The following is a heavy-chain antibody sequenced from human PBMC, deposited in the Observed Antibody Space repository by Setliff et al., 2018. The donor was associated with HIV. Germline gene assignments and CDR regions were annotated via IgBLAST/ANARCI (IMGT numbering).Heavy chain of an antibody. Sequence: GPSVKVSCKGSGGTFSSYAISWVRQAPGQGLEWMGGIIPIFGPTNYAQKFQGRVTITTDESTSTAYMELSGLRSEDTAVYYCARDFGGYCSSMSCPGLFDPWGQGTLVTVSS. V-gene: IGHV1-69*05. CDR3: ARDFGGYCSSMSCPGLFDP. CDR2: IIPIFGPT. D-gene: IGHD2-2*01. CDR1: GGTFSSYA. J-gene: IGHJ5*02.